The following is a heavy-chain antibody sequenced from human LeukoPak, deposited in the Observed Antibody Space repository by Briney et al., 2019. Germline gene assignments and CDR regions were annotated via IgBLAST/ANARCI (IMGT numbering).Heavy chain of an antibody. CDR3: AKNYGDAVGNWFDP. CDR2: ISYDGSNK. Sequence: QAGGSLRLSCAASGFTFSSYGMHWVRQAPGKGQEWVAVISYDGSNKYYADSVKGRFTISRDNSKNTLYLQMNSLRAEDTAVYYCAKNYGDAVGNWFDPWGQGTLVTVSS. J-gene: IGHJ5*02. D-gene: IGHD4-17*01. V-gene: IGHV3-30*18. CDR1: GFTFSSYG.